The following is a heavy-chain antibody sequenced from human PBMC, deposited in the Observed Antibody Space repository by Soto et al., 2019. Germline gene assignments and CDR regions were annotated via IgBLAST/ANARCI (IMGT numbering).Heavy chain of an antibody. CDR2: IIPIFNSS. Sequence: SVKVSCKVSGSRFSNYVISWVRQAPGHGLEWLGRIIPIFNSSKYAQSFQGRVTITADKSTSTASLELSSLRSDDTAVYYCAREGRGKKAGYNGLVSLGYWGQGTLVTVSS. CDR3: AREGRGKKAGYNGLVSLGY. CDR1: GSRFSNYV. D-gene: IGHD2-2*02. J-gene: IGHJ4*02. V-gene: IGHV1-69*06.